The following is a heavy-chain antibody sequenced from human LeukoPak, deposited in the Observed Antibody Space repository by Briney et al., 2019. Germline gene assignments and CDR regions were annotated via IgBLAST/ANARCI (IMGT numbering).Heavy chain of an antibody. V-gene: IGHV3-21*01. CDR1: GFTFNTYS. Sequence: GGSLRLSCATSGFTFNTYSLNWVRQAPGKRLEWVSSISSSSNYISYAESVKGRFTVSRVNAKSSLYLQMNSLRAEDTATYYCARALQGSYAMDAWGQGATAIVS. J-gene: IGHJ6*02. CDR3: ARALQGSYAMDA. CDR2: ISSSSNYI. D-gene: IGHD2-15*01.